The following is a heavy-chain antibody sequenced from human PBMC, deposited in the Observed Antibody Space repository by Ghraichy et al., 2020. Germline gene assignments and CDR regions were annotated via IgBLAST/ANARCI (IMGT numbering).Heavy chain of an antibody. CDR2: INHSGST. J-gene: IGHJ6*02. CDR1: GGSFSGYY. V-gene: IGHV4-34*01. CDR3: ARVRTDWLVRGRGMDV. D-gene: IGHD6-19*01. Sequence: SETLSLTCAVYGGSFSGYYWSWIRQPPGKGLEWIGEINHSGSTNYNPSLKSRVTISVDTSKNQFSLKLSSVTAADTAVYYCARVRTDWLVRGRGMDVWGQGTTVTVSS.